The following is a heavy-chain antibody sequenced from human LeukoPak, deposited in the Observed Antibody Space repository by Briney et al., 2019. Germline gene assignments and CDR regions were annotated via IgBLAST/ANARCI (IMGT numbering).Heavy chain of an antibody. CDR3: ARDSLPYSSSSGRVEGLFSY. V-gene: IGHV1-2*02. CDR2: INPNSGGT. D-gene: IGHD6-6*01. CDR1: GYTFTGYY. Sequence: GASVKVSCKASGYTFTGYYMHWVRQAPGQGLEWMGWINPNSGGTNYAQKFQGRVTMTRDTSTSTVYMELSSLRSEDTAVYYCARDSLPYSSSSGRVEGLFSYWGQGTLVTVSS. J-gene: IGHJ4*02.